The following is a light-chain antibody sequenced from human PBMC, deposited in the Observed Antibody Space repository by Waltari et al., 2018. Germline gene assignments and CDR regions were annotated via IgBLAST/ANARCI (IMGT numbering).Light chain of an antibody. Sequence: EIVWTQSPGPLSLSPGEGATLSCRTSQTIRTTYLALYQQKPGQAPTLLIYGAFTRATGIPGRCTGSGSGTDFSLTISSLEPEDFATDYWQQYDVSPLTFGGGTKVEIK. CDR3: QQYDVSPLT. J-gene: IGKJ4*01. V-gene: IGKV3-20*01. CDR2: GAF. CDR1: QTIRTTY.